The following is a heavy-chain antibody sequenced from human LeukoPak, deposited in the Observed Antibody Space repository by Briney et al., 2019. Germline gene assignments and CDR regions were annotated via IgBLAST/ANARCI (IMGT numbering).Heavy chain of an antibody. Sequence: PSETLSLTCTVTGDSLSGSNYFWGWIRQPPGKGLEWIAIIYYSRSTYYNPSLQSRVTISIDTSKNQFSLKLSSVTAADTAVYYCARVPRAVAATDYWGQGTLVTVSS. D-gene: IGHD1-26*01. CDR3: ARVPRAVAATDY. J-gene: IGHJ4*02. V-gene: IGHV4-39*07. CDR2: IYYSRST. CDR1: GDSLSGSNYF.